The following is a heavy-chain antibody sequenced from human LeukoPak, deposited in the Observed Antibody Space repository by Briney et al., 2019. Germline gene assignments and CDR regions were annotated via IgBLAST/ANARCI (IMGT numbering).Heavy chain of an antibody. Sequence: TSVKVSCKASGFTFTSSAMQWVRQARGQRLEWIGWIVVGGGNTNYAQKFQERVTITRDMSTSTVYMELSSLRSEDTAVYYCAAREMAVSYYFDYWGQGTLVTVSS. CDR3: AAREMAVSYYFDY. J-gene: IGHJ4*02. D-gene: IGHD5-24*01. CDR1: GFTFTSSA. CDR2: IVVGGGNT. V-gene: IGHV1-58*02.